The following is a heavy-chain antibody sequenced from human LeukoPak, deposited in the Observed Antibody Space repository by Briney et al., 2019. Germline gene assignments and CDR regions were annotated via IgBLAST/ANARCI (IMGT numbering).Heavy chain of an antibody. V-gene: IGHV3-30*18. Sequence: GGSLRLSCAASGFTFRRHGMHWVRQAPGKGLEWVAVISYDGSNKYYADSVKGRFTMSRDNSKNTLYLQMNSLRAEDTAVNYCAKSRWHEQQLPFDYWGQGTLVTVSS. D-gene: IGHD6-13*01. CDR3: AKSRWHEQQLPFDY. J-gene: IGHJ4*02. CDR1: GFTFRRHG. CDR2: ISYDGSNK.